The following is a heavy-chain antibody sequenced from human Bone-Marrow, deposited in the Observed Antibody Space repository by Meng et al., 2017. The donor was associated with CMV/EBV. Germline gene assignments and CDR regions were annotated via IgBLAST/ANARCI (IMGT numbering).Heavy chain of an antibody. V-gene: IGHV1-18*01. J-gene: IGHJ6*02. CDR1: GYTFTSYG. CDR2: ISAYNGNT. CDR3: ARDCPYYDSWSGYDRDYYYGMDV. D-gene: IGHD3-3*01. Sequence: ASVNVSCKASGYTFTSYGVSWVRQAPGQGLEWMGWISAYNGNTNYAQKLQGRVTMTTDTSTSTAYMELRSLRSDDTAVYYCARDCPYYDSWSGYDRDYYYGMDVWGQGTTVTVSS.